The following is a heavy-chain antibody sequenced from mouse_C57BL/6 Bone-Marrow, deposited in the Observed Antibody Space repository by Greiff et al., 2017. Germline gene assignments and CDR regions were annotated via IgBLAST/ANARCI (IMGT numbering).Heavy chain of an antibody. D-gene: IGHD2-3*01. CDR3: AIDYGYYVFDY. Sequence: DVMLVESGGGLVKPGGSLKLSCAASGFTFSSYAMSWVRQTPEKRLEWVATISDGGSYTYYPDNVKGRFTISRDNAKNNLYLQMSHLKSEDTAMYYCAIDYGYYVFDYWGQGTTLTVSS. CDR1: GFTFSSYA. J-gene: IGHJ2*01. CDR2: ISDGGSYT. V-gene: IGHV5-4*01.